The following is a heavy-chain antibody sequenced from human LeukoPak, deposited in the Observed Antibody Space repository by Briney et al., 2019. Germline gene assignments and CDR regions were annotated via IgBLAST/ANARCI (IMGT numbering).Heavy chain of an antibody. CDR1: GGTFSSYG. CDR2: INPSGGST. D-gene: IGHD4-17*01. J-gene: IGHJ4*02. Sequence: ASVKVSCKASGGTFSSYGITWVRQAPGQGLEWMGIINPSGGSTSYAQKFQGRVTMTRDTSTSTVYMELSSLRSEDTAVYYCARVEKITGDYAFHYWGQGTLVTVSS. CDR3: ARVEKITGDYAFHY. V-gene: IGHV1-46*01.